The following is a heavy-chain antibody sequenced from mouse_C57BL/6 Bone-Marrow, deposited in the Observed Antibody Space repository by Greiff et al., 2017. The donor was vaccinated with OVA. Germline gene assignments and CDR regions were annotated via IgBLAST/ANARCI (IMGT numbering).Heavy chain of an antibody. CDR2: ISSGGSYT. Sequence: EVKLMESGGDLVKPGGSLKLSCAASGFTFSSYGMSWVRQTPDKRLEWVATISSGGSYTYYPDSVKGRFTISRDNAKNTLYLQMSSLKSEDTAMYYCARLRDYDYWGQGTTLTVSS. V-gene: IGHV5-6*01. J-gene: IGHJ2*01. CDR3: ARLRDYDY. CDR1: GFTFSSYG. D-gene: IGHD2-4*01.